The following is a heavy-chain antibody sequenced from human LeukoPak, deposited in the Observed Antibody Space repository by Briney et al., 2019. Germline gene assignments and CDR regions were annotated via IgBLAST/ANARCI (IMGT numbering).Heavy chain of an antibody. J-gene: IGHJ5*02. CDR1: GFTFSSYA. CDR2: ISYDGSNK. Sequence: PGRSLRLSCAASGFTFSSYAMHWVRQAPGKGLEWVAVISYDGSNKYYADSVKGRFTISRDNSKNTLYLQMNSLRAEDTAVYYCAREVGGIAARPNWFDPWGQGTLVTVSS. D-gene: IGHD6-6*01. V-gene: IGHV3-30-3*01. CDR3: AREVGGIAARPNWFDP.